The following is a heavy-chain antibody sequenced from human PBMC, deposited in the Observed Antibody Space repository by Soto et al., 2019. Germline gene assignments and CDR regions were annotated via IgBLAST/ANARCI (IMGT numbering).Heavy chain of an antibody. CDR3: ASRFSYAYGEGYYCYGMDV. CDR1: GGTFSRYG. CDR2: IIPLSGTT. J-gene: IGHJ6*02. V-gene: IGHV1-69*12. D-gene: IGHD3-16*01. Sequence: QVQLVQSGAEVKKPGSSVKVSCKASGGTFSRYGVSWVRQAPGQGLEWMGGIIPLSGTTNYAQKFQGRVTLPADESTATAYMARSSLRSEDTAVYYCASRFSYAYGEGYYCYGMDVWGQGTTVTVSS.